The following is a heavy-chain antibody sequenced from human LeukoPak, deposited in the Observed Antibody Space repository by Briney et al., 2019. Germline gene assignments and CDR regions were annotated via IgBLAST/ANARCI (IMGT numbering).Heavy chain of an antibody. J-gene: IGHJ4*02. CDR2: IYTSGST. CDR1: GGSISSYY. CDR3: ARDQHPRARGDY. Sequence: PSETLSLTCTVSGGSISSYYWSWIRQPAGKGLEWIGRIYTSGSTYYNPSLKSRVTISVDTSKNQFSLKLSSVTAADTAVYYCARDQHPRARGDYWGQGTLVTVSS. V-gene: IGHV4-4*07. D-gene: IGHD5-12*01.